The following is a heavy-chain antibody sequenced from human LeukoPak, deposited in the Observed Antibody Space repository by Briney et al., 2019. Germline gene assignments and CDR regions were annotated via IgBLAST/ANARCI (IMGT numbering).Heavy chain of an antibody. V-gene: IGHV3-33*06. J-gene: IGHJ6*02. CDR1: GFTFSSYG. D-gene: IGHD5-12*01. CDR2: IWYDGSNK. CDR3: AKGYIVRTIGDMDV. Sequence: PGRSLRLSCAASGFTFSSYGMHWVRQAPGKGLEWVAVIWYDGSNKYYADSVKGRFTISRDNSKNTLYLQMNSLRAEDTAVYYCAKGYIVRTIGDMDVWGQGTTVTVSS.